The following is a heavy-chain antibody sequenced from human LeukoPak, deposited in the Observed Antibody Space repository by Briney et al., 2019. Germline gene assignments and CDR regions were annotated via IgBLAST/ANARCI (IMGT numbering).Heavy chain of an antibody. V-gene: IGHV1-46*01. CDR3: ARGVFGELEKIMFQH. CDR2: IYPSGGST. CDR1: GYTFISYY. D-gene: IGHD3-10*02. Sequence: ASVKVSCKASGYTFISYYIHWVRQAPGQGLEWMGIIYPSGGSTRYPQKFQDRVTMTMDTSTSTVYMELSSLKSDDTAIYYCARGVFGELEKIMFQHWGQGTLVTVSS. J-gene: IGHJ1*01.